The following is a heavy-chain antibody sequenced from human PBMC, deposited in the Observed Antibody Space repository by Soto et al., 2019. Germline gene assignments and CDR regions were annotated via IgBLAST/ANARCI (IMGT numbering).Heavy chain of an antibody. CDR3: ARDLWGYCGTDCFPLDV. V-gene: IGHV4-59*01. Sequence: SETLSLTCTVSGGAISRYYWSWIRQPPGKGLEWIGYMYNTGSTVYNPSFKSRVTISVDTSKNQFSLKLNSVTAADTAVFYCARDLWGYCGTDCFPLDVWGQGTTVTVSS. CDR1: GGAISRYY. CDR2: MYNTGST. D-gene: IGHD2-21*02. J-gene: IGHJ6*02.